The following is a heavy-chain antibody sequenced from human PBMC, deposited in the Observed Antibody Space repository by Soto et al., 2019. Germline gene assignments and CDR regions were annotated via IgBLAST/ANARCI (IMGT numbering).Heavy chain of an antibody. CDR2: ISGSGGST. J-gene: IGHJ6*02. D-gene: IGHD2-2*01. CDR1: GFTFSSYA. CDR3: ARGAQYPVGAYYYYGMDV. Sequence: GGSLRLSCAASGFTFSSYAMSWVRQAPGKGLEWVSAISGSGGSTYYADSVKGRFTISRDNSKNTLYLQMNSLRAEDTAVYYCARGAQYPVGAYYYYGMDVWGQGTTVTVSS. V-gene: IGHV3-23*01.